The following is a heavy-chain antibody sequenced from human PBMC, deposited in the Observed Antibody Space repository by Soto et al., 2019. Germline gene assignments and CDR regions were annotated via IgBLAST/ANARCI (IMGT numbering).Heavy chain of an antibody. Sequence: SVKVSCKASGGTFSSYAISWVREAPVQGLEWMGGIIPIFGTANYAQKFQGRVTITADESTSTAYMELSSLRSEDTAVYYCARDLAPPAYSYGPGAFDIWGQGTMVTVSS. CDR3: ARDLAPPAYSYGPGAFDI. CDR2: IIPIFGTA. D-gene: IGHD5-18*01. V-gene: IGHV1-69*01. CDR1: GGTFSSYA. J-gene: IGHJ3*02.